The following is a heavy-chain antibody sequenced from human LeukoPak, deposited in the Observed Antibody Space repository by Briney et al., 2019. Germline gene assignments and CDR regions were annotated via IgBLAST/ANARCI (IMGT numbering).Heavy chain of an antibody. CDR3: ARVPEGCAFDI. Sequence: ASETLSLTCTVSGYSISSGFYWGWIRQPPGKGLEWIGTIYHSGSTFYNPSLKSRVTISVDTSKNQFSLKLSSVTAADTAVYYCARVPEGCAFDIWGQGTMVTVSS. CDR1: GYSISSGFY. CDR2: IYHSGST. D-gene: IGHD2-2*01. V-gene: IGHV4-38-2*02. J-gene: IGHJ3*02.